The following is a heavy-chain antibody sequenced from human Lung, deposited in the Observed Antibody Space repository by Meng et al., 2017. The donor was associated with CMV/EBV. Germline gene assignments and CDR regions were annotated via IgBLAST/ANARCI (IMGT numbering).Heavy chain of an antibody. V-gene: IGHV3-7*01. CDR3: ARDPYIKAFDL. J-gene: IGHJ3*01. Sequence: GGPXRLXCAASGFMFSRFWMTWLRQVPGRGPELVAHIKEDGSEKYFVASVKGRCTISRDNAKNSLYLQIHSLRVEDTAVYYCARDPYIKAFDLWGQGTMVTVSS. CDR1: GFMFSRFW. D-gene: IGHD4-11*01. CDR2: IKEDGSEK.